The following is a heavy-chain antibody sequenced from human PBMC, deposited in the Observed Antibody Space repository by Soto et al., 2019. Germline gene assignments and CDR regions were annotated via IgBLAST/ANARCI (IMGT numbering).Heavy chain of an antibody. CDR1: GGSISSSSYY. D-gene: IGHD1-26*01. J-gene: IGHJ4*02. CDR2: IYYSGTT. Sequence: QLQLQESGPGLVKPSETLSLTCTVSGGSISSSSYYWGWIRQPPGKGLEWIGSIYYSGTTYYNPSLKSRVTISVDTSKNQFSLKLSSVTAADTAVYYCTSSNRGSYSTHFDYWGQGTLVTVSS. CDR3: TSSNRGSYSTHFDY. V-gene: IGHV4-39*01.